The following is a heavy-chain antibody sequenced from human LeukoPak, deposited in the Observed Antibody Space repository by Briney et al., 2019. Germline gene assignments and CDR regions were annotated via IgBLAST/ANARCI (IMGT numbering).Heavy chain of an antibody. CDR1: GFTFSSYD. D-gene: IGHD6-6*01. J-gene: IGHJ4*02. Sequence: GSLRLSCAASGFTFSSYDMHWARQATGKGLEWVSAIGTAGDTYHPGSVKGRFTISRENAKNSLYLQMNSLRDEDTAVYYCARGPFSSSADPYFDYWGQGTLVTVSS. CDR2: IGTAGDT. V-gene: IGHV3-13*01. CDR3: ARGPFSSSADPYFDY.